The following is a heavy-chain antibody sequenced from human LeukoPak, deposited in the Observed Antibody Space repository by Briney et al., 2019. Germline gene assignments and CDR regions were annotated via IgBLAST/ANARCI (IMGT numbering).Heavy chain of an antibody. Sequence: GGSLRLSCAASGFTFSSYAMSWVRQAPGKGLEWVSAISGSGGSTYYADSVKGRFTISRDNSKNTLYLQMNSLRAEDTAVYYCAKQATMIVVVIRNFDYWGQGTLVTGSS. D-gene: IGHD3-22*01. V-gene: IGHV3-23*01. CDR2: ISGSGGST. CDR1: GFTFSSYA. CDR3: AKQATMIVVVIRNFDY. J-gene: IGHJ4*02.